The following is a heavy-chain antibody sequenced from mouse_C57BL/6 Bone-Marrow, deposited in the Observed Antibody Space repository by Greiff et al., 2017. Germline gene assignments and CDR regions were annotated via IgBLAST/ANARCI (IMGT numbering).Heavy chain of an antibody. V-gene: IGHV14-4*01. CDR1: GFNIQDDY. CDR3: SSFDGNYFDF. J-gene: IGHJ2*01. Sequence: VQLKESGAELVRPGASVKLSCTASGFNIQDDYIHWVKQRPEQGLEWIGWIDPEIGDPAYASKFQGKATITADTSSNTAYLQLSSLTSEDTAVYYCSSFDGNYFDFWGQGTPLTVAS. D-gene: IGHD2-3*01. CDR2: IDPEIGDP.